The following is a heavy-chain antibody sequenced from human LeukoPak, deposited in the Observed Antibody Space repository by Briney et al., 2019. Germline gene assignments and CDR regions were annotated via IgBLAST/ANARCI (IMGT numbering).Heavy chain of an antibody. J-gene: IGHJ4*02. V-gene: IGHV3-7*01. D-gene: IGHD6-6*01. Sequence: GGSLRLSCAASGFTFSSYWMSWVRQAPGKGLEWVANIKQDGSEKYYVDSVKGRFTISRDNAKNSLYLQMNSLRAEDTAVYYCARVEYSSSPHFDYWGQGTLVTVSS. CDR1: GFTFSSYW. CDR3: ARVEYSSSPHFDY. CDR2: IKQDGSEK.